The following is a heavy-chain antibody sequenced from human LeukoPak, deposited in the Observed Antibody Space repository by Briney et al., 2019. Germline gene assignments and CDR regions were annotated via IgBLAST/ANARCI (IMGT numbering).Heavy chain of an antibody. D-gene: IGHD6-13*01. CDR1: EFTFSNYA. Sequence: GGSLRLSCAASEFTFSNYAMNWVRQAPGKGLEWVAVISYDGSNKYYADSVKGRFTISRDNSKNSLYLQMNSLRAEDTAVYYCAIAAAAGTNFDYWGQGTLVTVSS. CDR2: ISYDGSNK. V-gene: IGHV3-30-3*01. J-gene: IGHJ4*02. CDR3: AIAAAAGTNFDY.